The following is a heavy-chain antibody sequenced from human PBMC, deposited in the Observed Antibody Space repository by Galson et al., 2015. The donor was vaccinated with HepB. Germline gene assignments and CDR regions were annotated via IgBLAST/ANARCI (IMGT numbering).Heavy chain of an antibody. Sequence: SLRLSCAASGFTFSSYSMNWVRQAPGKGLEWVSYISSSSSTIYYADSVKGRFTISRDNAKNSLYLQMNSLRAEDTAVYYCARGPKDFWSGYSPSGAYYYCMDVWGKGTTVTVSS. CDR1: GFTFSSYS. D-gene: IGHD3-3*01. V-gene: IGHV3-48*01. J-gene: IGHJ6*03. CDR2: ISSSSSTI. CDR3: ARGPKDFWSGYSPSGAYYYCMDV.